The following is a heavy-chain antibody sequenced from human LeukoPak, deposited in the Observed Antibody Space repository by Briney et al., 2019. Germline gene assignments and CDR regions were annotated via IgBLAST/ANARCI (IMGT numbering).Heavy chain of an antibody. CDR2: VFYSGST. D-gene: IGHD4-17*01. Sequence: PSETLSLTCTVSDDSIKNYFWTWIRQSPGKGLEWIGYVFYSGSTSYNPSLRSRLTMSVDTSKSQFSLNLKSVTAADTAVYYCARALDYGDDEYYFDYWGQGTLVTVST. CDR3: ARALDYGDDEYYFDY. CDR1: DDSIKNYF. J-gene: IGHJ4*02. V-gene: IGHV4-59*08.